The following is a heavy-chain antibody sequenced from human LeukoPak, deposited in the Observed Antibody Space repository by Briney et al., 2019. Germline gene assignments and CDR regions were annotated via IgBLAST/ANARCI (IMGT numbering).Heavy chain of an antibody. V-gene: IGHV3-21*01. CDR3: ASSFPRRDDYISNYFDY. J-gene: IGHJ4*02. D-gene: IGHD5-24*01. CDR2: ISSSGTYI. CDR1: GFTFSTYS. Sequence: PGGSLRLSCAASGFTFSTYSMNWVRQAPGRGLEWVSSISSSGTYIYYADSMRGRFTISRDNSKNSLYLQMNSLRAEVTAVYYCASSFPRRDDYISNYFDYWGQGTLVTVSS.